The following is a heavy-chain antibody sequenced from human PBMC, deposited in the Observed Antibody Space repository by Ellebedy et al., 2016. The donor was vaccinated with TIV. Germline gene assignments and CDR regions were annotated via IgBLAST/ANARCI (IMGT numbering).Heavy chain of an antibody. CDR3: ARVYRWWELPYYFDY. Sequence: AASVKVSCKASGYTFTGYYMHWVRQAPGQGLEWMGWINPNSGGTNYAQKFQGRVTITADESTSTAYMELSSLRSEDTAVYYCARVYRWWELPYYFDYWGQGTLVTVSS. J-gene: IGHJ4*02. CDR2: INPNSGGT. CDR1: GYTFTGYY. V-gene: IGHV1-2*02. D-gene: IGHD1-26*01.